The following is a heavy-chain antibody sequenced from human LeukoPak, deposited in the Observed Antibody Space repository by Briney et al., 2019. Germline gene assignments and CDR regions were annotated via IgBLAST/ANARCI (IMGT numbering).Heavy chain of an antibody. D-gene: IGHD6-13*01. CDR3: ARARWQQLATGFDP. V-gene: IGHV4-4*02. Sequence: SETLSLTCAVSGGPISSSNWWSWVRQPPGKGLEWIGEIYHSGSTNYNPSLKSRVTISVDKSKNQFSLKLSSVTAADTAVYYCARARWQQLATGFDPWGQGTLVTVSS. CDR1: GGPISSSNW. CDR2: IYHSGST. J-gene: IGHJ5*02.